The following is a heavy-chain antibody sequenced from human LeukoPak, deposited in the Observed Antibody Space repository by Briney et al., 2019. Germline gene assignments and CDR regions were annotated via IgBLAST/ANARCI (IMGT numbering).Heavy chain of an antibody. Sequence: SETLSLTCTVSGGSISSSSYYWGWIRQPPGKGLEWIGCIYYIGITYYNPSLKSRVTISVDTSKNQFSLKLSFVTAADTAVYYCARLGIQLWPFDYWGQGTLVTVSS. CDR2: IYYIGIT. CDR3: ARLGIQLWPFDY. D-gene: IGHD5-18*01. CDR1: GGSISSSSYY. J-gene: IGHJ4*02. V-gene: IGHV4-39*01.